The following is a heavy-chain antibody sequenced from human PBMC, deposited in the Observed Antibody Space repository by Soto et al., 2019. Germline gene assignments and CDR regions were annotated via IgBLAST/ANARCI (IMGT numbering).Heavy chain of an antibody. V-gene: IGHV1-69*13. CDR3: ARASNGYYYGENWFDP. J-gene: IGHJ5*02. Sequence: SVKVSCKASGGTFSSYAISWVRQAPGQGLEWMGGIIPIFGTANYAQKFQGRVTITADESTSTAYMELSSLRSEDTAVYYCARASNGYYYGENWFDPWGQGTLVTVSS. D-gene: IGHD3-22*01. CDR2: IIPIFGTA. CDR1: GGTFSSYA.